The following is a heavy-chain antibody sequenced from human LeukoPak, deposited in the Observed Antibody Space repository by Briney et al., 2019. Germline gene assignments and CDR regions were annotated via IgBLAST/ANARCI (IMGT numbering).Heavy chain of an antibody. CDR3: ARAPGSGWYGN. CDR1: GGSISSRSYY. CDR2: IYYSGST. V-gene: IGHV4-39*01. Sequence: SETLSLTCPVSGGSISSRSYYWGWIRQPPGKGLEWLGSIYYSGSTYYNPSLKSRATISVDTTKNQFSLKLSSVTAADTAVYYCARAPGSGWYGNWGQGTLVTVSS. J-gene: IGHJ4*02. D-gene: IGHD6-19*01.